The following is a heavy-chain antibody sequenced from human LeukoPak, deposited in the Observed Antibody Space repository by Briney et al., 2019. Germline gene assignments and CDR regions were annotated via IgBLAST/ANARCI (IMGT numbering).Heavy chain of an antibody. CDR3: ARDPSLRFLEWLFYY. Sequence: GGSLTLSCAASGLTFSSYAMHWVRQAPGKGLEWVAVISYDGSNKYYADSVKGRFTISRDNSKNTLYLQMNSLRPEDTAVYYCARDPSLRFLEWLFYYWGQGTLVTVSS. D-gene: IGHD3-3*01. CDR2: ISYDGSNK. CDR1: GLTFSSYA. V-gene: IGHV3-30-3*01. J-gene: IGHJ4*02.